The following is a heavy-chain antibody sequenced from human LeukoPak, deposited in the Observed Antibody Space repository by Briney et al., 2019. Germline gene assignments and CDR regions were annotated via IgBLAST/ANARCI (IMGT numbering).Heavy chain of an antibody. CDR1: GDSISSGSYY. D-gene: IGHD3-22*01. CDR3: ASFSVLPPNYYDSSGYHQH. Sequence: SQTLSLTCTVSGDSISSGSYYWSWIRQPAGKGLEWIGRIYTSGSTNYNPSLKSRVTISVDTSKNQFSLKLSSVTAADTAVYYCASFSVLPPNYYDSSGYHQHWGQGTLVTVSS. CDR2: IYTSGST. V-gene: IGHV4-61*02. J-gene: IGHJ1*01.